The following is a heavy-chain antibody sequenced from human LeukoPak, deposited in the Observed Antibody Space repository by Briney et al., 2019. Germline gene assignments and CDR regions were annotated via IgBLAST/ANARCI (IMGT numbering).Heavy chain of an antibody. D-gene: IGHD6-6*01. J-gene: IGHJ4*02. CDR3: VRGTRSNSF. CDR2: IKEDGSDK. V-gene: IGHV3-7*01. Sequence: GGSLRLSRTASGFTFRNYWMSWVRQAPGKGLECVAYIKEDGSDKNYVDSVKGRFTISRDNAKSSLYLQMNSLRVEDTAVYYCVRGTRSNSFWGQGTQVTVSS. CDR1: GFTFRNYW.